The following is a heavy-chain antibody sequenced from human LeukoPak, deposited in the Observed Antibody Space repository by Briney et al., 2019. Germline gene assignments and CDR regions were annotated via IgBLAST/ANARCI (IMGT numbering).Heavy chain of an antibody. Sequence: GASVTVSCKASGYTFTGYYMHWVRQAPGQGLEWMGWINPNSGGTNYAQKFQGRVTMTRDTSISTAYMELSRLRSDDTAVYYCAREEGTVTLTDYGMDVWGQGTTVTVSS. D-gene: IGHD4-17*01. CDR2: INPNSGGT. J-gene: IGHJ6*02. CDR1: GYTFTGYY. CDR3: AREEGTVTLTDYGMDV. V-gene: IGHV1-2*02.